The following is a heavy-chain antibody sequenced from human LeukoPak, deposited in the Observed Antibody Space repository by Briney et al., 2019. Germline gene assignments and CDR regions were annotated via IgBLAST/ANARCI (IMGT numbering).Heavy chain of an antibody. CDR3: ARGLTIYDILTAYYTFPYFDY. CDR1: GGSMSSYY. J-gene: IGHJ4*02. V-gene: IGHV4-59*01. D-gene: IGHD3-9*01. Sequence: PSETLSLTCSVSGGSMSSYYWSWIGQPPGKGLEWIGYIYYSGSTNYNPSLKSRVTISVDTSKNQFSLNLSSVTAADTAVYYCARGLTIYDILTAYYTFPYFDYWGQGTLVTVSS. CDR2: IYYSGST.